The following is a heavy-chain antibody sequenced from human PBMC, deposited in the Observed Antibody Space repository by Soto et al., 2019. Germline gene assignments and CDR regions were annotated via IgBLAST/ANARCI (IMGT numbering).Heavy chain of an antibody. J-gene: IGHJ3*02. D-gene: IGHD4-17*01. CDR3: ARARNDYGDYGDAFDI. Sequence: QVQLVESGGGVVQPGRSLRLSCAASGFTFSSYAMHWVRQAPGKGLEWVAVISYDGSNKYYADSVKGRFTISRDNSKNTPYLQMNSLGAEDSAGYYCARARNDYGDYGDAFDIWGQGTMVTVSS. CDR2: ISYDGSNK. CDR1: GFTFSSYA. V-gene: IGHV3-30-3*01.